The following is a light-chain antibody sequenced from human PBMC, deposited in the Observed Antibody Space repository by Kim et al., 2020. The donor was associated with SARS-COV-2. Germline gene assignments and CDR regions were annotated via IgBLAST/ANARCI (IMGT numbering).Light chain of an antibody. CDR2: DVS. J-gene: IGLJ1*01. CDR3: SSYTSSSTRV. CDR1: SSDVGGYNY. Sequence: GPSITISCTGTSSDVGGYNYVSWYQQHPGKAPKLMIYDVSNRPSGVSNRFSGSKSGNTASLTISGLQAEDEADYYCSSYTSSSTRVFGTGTKVTVL. V-gene: IGLV2-14*03.